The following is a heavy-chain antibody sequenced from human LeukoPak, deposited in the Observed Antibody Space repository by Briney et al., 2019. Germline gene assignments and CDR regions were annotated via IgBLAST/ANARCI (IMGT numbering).Heavy chain of an antibody. V-gene: IGHV4-38-2*01. CDR3: ARAGWIITSGIDY. Sequence: SETLSHTCGVSGYSISRGYYWAWIRQPPGKGLGWIGTIYHIGSTYYAPSLGSRVTIPVDTSKNEFSLNLKSVTAADTAVYYCARAGWIITSGIDYWGQGALVTVSS. CDR1: GYSISRGYY. CDR2: IYHIGST. J-gene: IGHJ4*02. D-gene: IGHD3-10*01.